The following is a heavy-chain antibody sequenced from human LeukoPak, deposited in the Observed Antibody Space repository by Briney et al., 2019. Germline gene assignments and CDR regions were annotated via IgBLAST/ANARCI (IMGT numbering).Heavy chain of an antibody. D-gene: IGHD2-15*01. CDR3: ATGVVVAATSGFDY. J-gene: IGHJ4*02. CDR1: GYTLTELS. V-gene: IGHV1-24*01. CDR2: FDPEDGET. Sequence: ASVKVSCKVSGYTLTELSMHWVRQAPGKGREWMGGFDPEDGETVYAQKFQGRVTMTEDTSTDTAYMELSSPRSEDTAVYYCATGVVVAATSGFDYWGQGTLVTVSS.